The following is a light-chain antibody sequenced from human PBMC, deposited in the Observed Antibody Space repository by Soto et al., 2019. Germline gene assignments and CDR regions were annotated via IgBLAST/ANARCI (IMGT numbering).Light chain of an antibody. V-gene: IGKV1-39*01. CDR1: QPISTS. J-gene: IGKJ4*01. Sequence: DVQMTHNPSSLSAFVGDSVTFASLTHQPISTSLHWYQQKAGQAPKVLISAATKLPSGIPSRFSGSGSGTDFTLTISNLQPEDSATYYCQQSYSPQTTFGGGTKVDIK. CDR3: QQSYSPQTT. CDR2: AAT.